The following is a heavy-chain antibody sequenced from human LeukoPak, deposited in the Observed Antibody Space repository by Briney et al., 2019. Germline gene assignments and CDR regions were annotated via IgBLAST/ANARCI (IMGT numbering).Heavy chain of an antibody. CDR3: ATEIVGYGDVHYFDS. CDR1: GYTLTEIS. Sequence: GASVKVSCKVSGYTLTEISMHWVRQAPGQGLEWMGGSNPEDAETIYARSFQGRLTVTEDTSTDTAYMELSSLRSEDTAMYYCATEIVGYGDVHYFDSWGQGTLVTVSS. CDR2: SNPEDAET. V-gene: IGHV1-24*01. D-gene: IGHD5-12*01. J-gene: IGHJ4*02.